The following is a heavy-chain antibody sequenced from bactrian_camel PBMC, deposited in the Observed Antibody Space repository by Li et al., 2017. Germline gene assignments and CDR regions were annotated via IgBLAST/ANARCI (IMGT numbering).Heavy chain of an antibody. D-gene: IGHD6*01. CDR3: AKDFPPGADLRGSPHPLPP. CDR1: GFDFSDFG. J-gene: IGHJ4*01. V-gene: IGHV3S1*01. CDR2: IDSDGQTT. Sequence: HVQLVESGGGLVQPGESLRLSCVGSGFDFSDFGLTWHRQAPGKGLEWVAGIDSDGQTTGYVESVKGRFTVSRDNAKNTMYLQMNNLKTEDTAMYYCAKDFPPGADLRGSPHPLPPRGPGTQVTVS.